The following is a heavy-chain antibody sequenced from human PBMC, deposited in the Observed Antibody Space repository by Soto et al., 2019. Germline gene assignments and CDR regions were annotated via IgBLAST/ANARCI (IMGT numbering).Heavy chain of an antibody. D-gene: IGHD3-3*01. J-gene: IGHJ4*02. Sequence: EVQLVESGGGLVQPGGSLRLSCAASGFTFSSYWMHWVRQAPGKGLVWVSRINSDGSSTSYADSVKGRFTISRDNAKNTLYLQMNSLGGEDTAVYYCARFFSTDFWSGYSLDYWGQGTLVTVSS. CDR1: GFTFSSYW. CDR2: INSDGSST. V-gene: IGHV3-74*01. CDR3: ARFFSTDFWSGYSLDY.